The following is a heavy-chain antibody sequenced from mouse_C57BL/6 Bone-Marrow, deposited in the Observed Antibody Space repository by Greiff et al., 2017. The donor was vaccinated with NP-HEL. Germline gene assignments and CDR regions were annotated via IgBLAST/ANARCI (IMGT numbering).Heavy chain of an antibody. D-gene: IGHD1-1*01. CDR2: IYPGSGST. Sequence: VQLQQSGAELVKPGASVKMSCKASGYTFTSYWITWVKQRPGQGLEWIGDIYPGSGSTNYNEKFKSKATLTVDTSSSTAYMQLSSLTSEDSAVYCCARTTVVATDFDVWGTGTTVTVSS. V-gene: IGHV1-55*01. J-gene: IGHJ1*03. CDR3: ARTTVVATDFDV. CDR1: GYTFTSYW.